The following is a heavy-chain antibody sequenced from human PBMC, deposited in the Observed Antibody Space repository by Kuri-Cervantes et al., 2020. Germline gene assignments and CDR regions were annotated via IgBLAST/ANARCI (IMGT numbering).Heavy chain of an antibody. V-gene: IGHV1-46*01. CDR2: INPSGGST. CDR3: ASQGWLFGLTAFDI. Sequence: ASVKVSCKASGYTFTSYFMHWVRQAPGQGLEWMGLINPSGGSTRYAPRFQGRVTMTRDTSTSTVYMELSSLRSEDTAVFYCASQGWLFGLTAFDIWGQGTMVTVSS. CDR1: GYTFTSYF. D-gene: IGHD3-22*01. J-gene: IGHJ3*02.